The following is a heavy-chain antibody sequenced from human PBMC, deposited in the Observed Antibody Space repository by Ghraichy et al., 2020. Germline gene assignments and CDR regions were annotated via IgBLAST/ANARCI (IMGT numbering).Heavy chain of an antibody. J-gene: IGHJ4*02. Sequence: GGSLRLSCAASGFTFSLYEMNWVRQAPGKGLEWVSYISSSGSTIYYADSVKGRFTISRDNAKNSLYLQMSSLRAEDTAVYYCAGENWFEGSGTYYFDSWGQGTLVTVSS. CDR3: AGENWFEGSGTYYFDS. D-gene: IGHD3-10*01. V-gene: IGHV3-48*03. CDR2: ISSSGSTI. CDR1: GFTFSLYE.